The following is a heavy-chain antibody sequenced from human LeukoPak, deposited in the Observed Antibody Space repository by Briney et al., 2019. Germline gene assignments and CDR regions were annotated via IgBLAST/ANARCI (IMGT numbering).Heavy chain of an antibody. CDR1: GFTFSSYA. J-gene: IGHJ4*02. V-gene: IGHV3-64*01. CDR3: ARTPQWELGSTDNFDY. CDR2: ISSNGGST. D-gene: IGHD1-26*01. Sequence: GGSLRLSCAASGFTFSSYAMHGGRQAPGKGLEYVSAISSNGGSTYYANSGKGRFTISRGNSKNPMYLQMGSLRAEDSAVYYCARTPQWELGSTDNFDYWGQGTLVTVSS.